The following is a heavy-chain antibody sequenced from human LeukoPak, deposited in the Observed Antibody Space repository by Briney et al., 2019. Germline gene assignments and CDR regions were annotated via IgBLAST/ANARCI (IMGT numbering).Heavy chain of an antibody. D-gene: IGHD3-10*01. CDR2: IIPILGTP. J-gene: IGHJ6*03. Sequence: SVKVSCKASGGTFIRYAFSWVRQAPGQGLEWMGGIIPILGTPNYAQKFQGRLTIAADESTSTAYMELSSLKSEDTAMYYCARVITIGQPPYYYYMDVWGKGTTVTVSS. CDR3: ARVITIGQPPYYYYMDV. CDR1: GGTFIRYA. V-gene: IGHV1-69*13.